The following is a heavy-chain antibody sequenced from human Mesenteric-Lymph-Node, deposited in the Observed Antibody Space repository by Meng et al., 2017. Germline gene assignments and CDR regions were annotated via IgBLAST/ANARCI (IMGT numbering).Heavy chain of an antibody. J-gene: IGHJ4*02. CDR1: GGSISSSYW. CDR3: ATQESRDGHNPY. Sequence: QVQLQGSGPGLVKPSQTLSLTCVVSGGSISSSYWWTWVRQSPGKGLEWIGEMYHSGTTNYNPSLKSRVTISMGKSNNQLSLKLNSVTAADTAVYYCATQESRDGHNPYWGQGTLVTVSS. CDR2: MYHSGTT. D-gene: IGHD5-24*01. V-gene: IGHV4-4*02.